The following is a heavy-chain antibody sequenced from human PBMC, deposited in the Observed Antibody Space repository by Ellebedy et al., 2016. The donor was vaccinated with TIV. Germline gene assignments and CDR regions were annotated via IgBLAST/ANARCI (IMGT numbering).Heavy chain of an antibody. Sequence: GESLKISCAASGFTVSSVYVSWVRQAPGKGLEWLSVIYSDAATYYADSVKGSFTISSDNSKNTLYLQMNSLRAEDTAVYYCARGFRFGMDVWGQGTTVTVSS. D-gene: IGHD3-10*01. CDR1: GFTVSSVY. J-gene: IGHJ6*02. CDR2: IYSDAAT. CDR3: ARGFRFGMDV. V-gene: IGHV3-66*01.